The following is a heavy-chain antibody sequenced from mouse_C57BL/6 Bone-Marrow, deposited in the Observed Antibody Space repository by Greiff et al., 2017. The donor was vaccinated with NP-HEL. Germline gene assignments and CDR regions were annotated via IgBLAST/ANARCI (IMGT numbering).Heavy chain of an antibody. CDR3: ARAGRCSWYFDV. J-gene: IGHJ1*03. CDR2: IYPGDGDT. Sequence: VQLQQSGAELVKPGASVKISCKASGYAFSSYWMNWVKQRPGKGLEWIGQIYPGDGDTNYNGKFKGKATLTADKSSSTAYMQLSSLTSEDSAVYFCARAGRCSWYFDVWGTGTTVTVSS. V-gene: IGHV1-80*01. CDR1: GYAFSSYW.